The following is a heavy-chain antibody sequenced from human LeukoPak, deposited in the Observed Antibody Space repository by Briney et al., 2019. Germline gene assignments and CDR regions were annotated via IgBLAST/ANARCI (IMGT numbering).Heavy chain of an antibody. D-gene: IGHD3-10*01. CDR3: ARHSGRYYGSGSYYYYYMDV. CDR2: IYPGDSDT. V-gene: IGHV5-51*01. CDR1: GYTFTSYW. J-gene: IGHJ6*03. Sequence: GESLKISCKGSGYTFTSYWIGWVRQMPGKGLEWMGIIYPGDSDTRYSPSFQGRVTISADKSISTAYLQWSSLKASDTAMYYCARHSGRYYGSGSYYYYYMDVWGKGTTVTVSS.